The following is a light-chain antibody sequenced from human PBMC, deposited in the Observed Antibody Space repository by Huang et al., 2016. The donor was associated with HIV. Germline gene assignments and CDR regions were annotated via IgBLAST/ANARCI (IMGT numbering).Light chain of an antibody. CDR1: QSVSSTY. CDR2: GAS. J-gene: IGKJ1*01. V-gene: IGKV3-20*01. Sequence: EIVLTQSPGTLSLSPGEIATLSCRASQSVSSTYLLWYQQKTGQAPWLLMDGASSRASGSPDRFSGSGSGPDFTLAISSLEPEDFAVYYCQQYGSSPPWTFGQGTK. CDR3: QQYGSSPPWT.